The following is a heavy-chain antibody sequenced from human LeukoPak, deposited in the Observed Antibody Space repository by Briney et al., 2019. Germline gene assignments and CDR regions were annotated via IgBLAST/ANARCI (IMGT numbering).Heavy chain of an antibody. CDR2: ISAYNGNT. CDR3: ARADRVYYYDSSGYFDY. J-gene: IGHJ4*02. V-gene: IGHV1-18*01. CDR1: GYTFTSYG. D-gene: IGHD3-22*01. Sequence: ASVKVSCKASGYTFTSYGISWVRQAPGQGLEWMGWISAYNGNTNYAQKLQGRVTMTTDTSTSTAYMELRSLGSDDTAVYYCARADRVYYYDSSGYFDYWGQGTLVTVSS.